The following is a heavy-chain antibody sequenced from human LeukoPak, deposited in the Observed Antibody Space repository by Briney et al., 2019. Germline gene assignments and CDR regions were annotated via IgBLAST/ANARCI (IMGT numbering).Heavy chain of an antibody. V-gene: IGHV1-3*01. Sequence: ASVKVSCKASGYTFTSYAMHWVRQAPGQGLEWMGWINAGNGNTKYSQKFQGRVTITRDTSASTAYMELSSLRSEDTAVYYCARNKWGDYDFDYWGQGTLVTVSS. CDR1: GYTFTSYA. CDR2: INAGNGNT. J-gene: IGHJ4*02. D-gene: IGHD4-17*01. CDR3: ARNKWGDYDFDY.